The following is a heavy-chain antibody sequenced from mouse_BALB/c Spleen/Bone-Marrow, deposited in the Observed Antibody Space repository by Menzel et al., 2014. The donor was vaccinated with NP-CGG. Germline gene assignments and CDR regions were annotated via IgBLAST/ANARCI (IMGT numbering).Heavy chain of an antibody. V-gene: IGHV1-69*02. CDR2: IDPSDSYT. CDR1: GYTFTSYW. J-gene: IGHJ4*01. CDR3: ATARATSYAMDY. Sequence: LKQSGAELVKPGASVKLSCKASGYTFTSYWMHWVKQRPGQGLEWIGEIDPSDSYTNYNQKFKGKATLTVDKSSSTAYMQLSSLTSEDSAVYCCATARATSYAMDYWGQGTSVTVSS. D-gene: IGHD3-1*01.